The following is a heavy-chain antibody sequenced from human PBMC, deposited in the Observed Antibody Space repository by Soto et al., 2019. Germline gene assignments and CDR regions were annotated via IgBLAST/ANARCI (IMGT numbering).Heavy chain of an antibody. D-gene: IGHD6-19*01. CDR2: ISYDGSNK. J-gene: IGHJ4*02. Sequence: GGSLRLSCAASGFTFSSYAMHWVRQAPGKGLEWVAVISYDGSNKYYADSVKGRFTISRDNSKNTLYLQMNSLRAEDTAVYYCATEYSSGWKNPIGVDYWGQGTLVTVSS. CDR1: GFTFSSYA. V-gene: IGHV3-30-3*01. CDR3: ATEYSSGWKNPIGVDY.